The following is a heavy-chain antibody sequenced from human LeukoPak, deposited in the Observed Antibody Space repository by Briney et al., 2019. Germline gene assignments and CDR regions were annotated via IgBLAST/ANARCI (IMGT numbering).Heavy chain of an antibody. J-gene: IGHJ4*02. CDR2: INPSGGST. CDR3: ARDLITFGGVIVSEV. V-gene: IGHV1-46*01. D-gene: IGHD3-16*02. Sequence: ASVKVSCKASGYTFTSYYMHWVRQAPGQGLGWMGIINPSGGSTSYAQKFQGRVTMTRDMSTSTAYMELRSLRSDDTAVYYCARDLITFGGVIVSEVWGQGTLVTVSS. CDR1: GYTFTSYY.